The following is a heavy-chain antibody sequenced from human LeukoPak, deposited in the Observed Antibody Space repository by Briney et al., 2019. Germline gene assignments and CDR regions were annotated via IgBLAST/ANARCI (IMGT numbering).Heavy chain of an antibody. Sequence: SETLSLTCTVSGGSISSYYWSWIRQPPGKGLEWIGYIYYSGSTNYNPSLKSRVTISVDTSKNQFSLKLSSVTAADTAVYYCAEVASSSWYFDYWGQGTLVTVSS. J-gene: IGHJ4*02. D-gene: IGHD6-13*01. CDR3: AEVASSSWYFDY. CDR2: IYYSGST. V-gene: IGHV4-59*01. CDR1: GGSISSYY.